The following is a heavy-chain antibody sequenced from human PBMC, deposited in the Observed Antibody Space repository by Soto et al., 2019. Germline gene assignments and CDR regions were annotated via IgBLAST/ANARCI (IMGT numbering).Heavy chain of an antibody. V-gene: IGHV2-5*02. CDR2: IYWDDNK. CDR1: GFSLSTSGVG. CDR3: AHLWFGELFGPYFDY. J-gene: IGHJ4*02. Sequence: QITLKESGPTLVKPTQTLTLTCTFSGFSLSTSGVGVGWIRQPPGKALEWLALIYWDDNKRYSPSLKSRLTITKDTSKNQVVLTMTNMDPVDTATYYCAHLWFGELFGPYFDYWGQGTLVTVSS. D-gene: IGHD3-10*01.